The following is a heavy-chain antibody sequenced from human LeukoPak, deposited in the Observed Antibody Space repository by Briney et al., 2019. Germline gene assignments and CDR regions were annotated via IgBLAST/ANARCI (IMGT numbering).Heavy chain of an antibody. CDR3: ARDRYYGSGSYELGMDV. Sequence: GGSLRLSCEASGFTFSDYSMNWVRQAPGKGLEWVSYISSSSGTMTYADSVKGRFTISRDNAKNSLSLQMNSLRDEDTAVYYCARDRYYGSGSYELGMDVWGQGTTVTVSS. CDR1: GFTFSDYS. CDR2: ISSSSGTM. D-gene: IGHD3-10*01. V-gene: IGHV3-48*02. J-gene: IGHJ6*02.